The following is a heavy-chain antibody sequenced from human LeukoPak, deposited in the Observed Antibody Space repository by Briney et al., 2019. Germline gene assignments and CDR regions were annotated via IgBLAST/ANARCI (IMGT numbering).Heavy chain of an antibody. V-gene: IGHV1-18*01. CDR2: ISGHNGNT. D-gene: IGHD2-8*01. CDR3: ARLTVVMVYSIQENWLDP. CDR1: GYTFTSYD. J-gene: IGHJ5*02. Sequence: GASVKVSCKASGYTFTSYDINWVRQATGQGLEWMGWISGHNGNTNYAHKFQGRVTMTTDTSTSTAYMELRSLRTDDTAVYYCARLTVVMVYSIQENWLDPWGQGTLVTVSS.